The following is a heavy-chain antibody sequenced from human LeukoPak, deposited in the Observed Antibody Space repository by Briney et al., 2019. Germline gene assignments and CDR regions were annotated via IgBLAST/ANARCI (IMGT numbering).Heavy chain of an antibody. CDR1: GFSLTKYG. CDR3: AREQEMATISLAD. CDR2: VSHDGDFL. J-gene: IGHJ4*02. V-gene: IGHV3-30-3*01. D-gene: IGHD5-24*01. Sequence: GGSLRLSCAVSGFSLTKYGVHWVRQAPGKGLEWVAVVSHDGDFLNFADSVKGRFTISRDNSKNTLYLQMNSLRAEDTAVYYCAREQEMATISLADWGQGTLVTVSS.